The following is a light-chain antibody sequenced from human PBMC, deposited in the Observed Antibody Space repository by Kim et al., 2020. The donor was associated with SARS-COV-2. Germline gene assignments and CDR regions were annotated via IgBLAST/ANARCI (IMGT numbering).Light chain of an antibody. Sequence: SELTQPASVSGSPGQSITISCTGTSSDVGGYDFVSWYQQHPGKAPKVLIYDVTKRPSGVSNRFSGSKSGNTASLTISGLQAEDEADYYCSSYTITSTFVFGTGTKVTVL. V-gene: IGLV2-14*03. CDR2: DVT. CDR3: SSYTITSTFV. J-gene: IGLJ1*01. CDR1: SSDVGGYDF.